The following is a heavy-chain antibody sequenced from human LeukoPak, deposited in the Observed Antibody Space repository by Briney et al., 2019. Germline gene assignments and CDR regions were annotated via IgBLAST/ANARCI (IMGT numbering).Heavy chain of an antibody. CDR2: IYYSGST. D-gene: IGHD3-22*01. V-gene: IGHV4-31*03. J-gene: IGHJ4*02. Sequence: SETLSLTCTVSGGSISSGGYYWSWIRQHPGKGLEWIGYIYYSGSTYYNPSLKSRVTISVDTSKNQFSLKLSSVTAADTAVYYCARATYYYDSSGYYLSDYWGQGTLVTVSS. CDR1: GGSISSGGYY. CDR3: ARATYYYDSSGYYLSDY.